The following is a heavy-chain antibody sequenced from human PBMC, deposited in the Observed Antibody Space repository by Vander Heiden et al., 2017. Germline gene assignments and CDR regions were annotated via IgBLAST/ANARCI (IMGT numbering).Heavy chain of an antibody. Sequence: VQLVESGGGVVQPGGSLRLSCAASGFTFSSYGMHWVRQAPGKGLEWVAVIWYDGSNKYYADSVKGRFTISRDNSKNTLYLQMNSLRAEDTAVYYCARGAYTWELLTPFDYWGQGTLVTVSS. V-gene: IGHV3-33*01. CDR2: IWYDGSNK. J-gene: IGHJ4*02. CDR3: ARGAYTWELLTPFDY. D-gene: IGHD1-26*01. CDR1: GFTFSSYG.